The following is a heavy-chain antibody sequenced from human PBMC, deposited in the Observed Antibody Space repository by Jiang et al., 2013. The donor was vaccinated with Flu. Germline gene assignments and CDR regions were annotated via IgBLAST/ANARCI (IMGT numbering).Heavy chain of an antibody. Sequence: GSGLVKPSETLSLTCIVSSGPISGYYWSWIRQPPGKGLEWIGYKYYTGGSNYHYNPSLKSRVTISVDTSKNQISLHLSSVTAADTAVYYCARLSCSGGSCYEAYWGQGILVTVSS. CDR1: SGPISGYY. CDR3: ARLSCSGGSCYEAY. CDR2: KYYTGGS. D-gene: IGHD2-15*01. J-gene: IGHJ4*02. V-gene: IGHV4-59*08.